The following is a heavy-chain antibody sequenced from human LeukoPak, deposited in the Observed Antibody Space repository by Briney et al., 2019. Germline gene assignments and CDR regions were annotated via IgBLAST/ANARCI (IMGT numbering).Heavy chain of an antibody. CDR3: AREGSSLGYYYYYGMDV. D-gene: IGHD6-6*01. CDR2: ISAYNGNT. CDR1: GYTFTSYG. J-gene: IGHJ6*02. V-gene: IGHV1-18*01. Sequence: ASVKVSCTASGYTFTSYGISWVRQAPGQGLEWMGWISAYNGNTNYAQKLQGRVTMTSDTSTSTAYMELRRLRSDDTAVYYCAREGSSLGYYYYYGMDVWGQGTTVTVSS.